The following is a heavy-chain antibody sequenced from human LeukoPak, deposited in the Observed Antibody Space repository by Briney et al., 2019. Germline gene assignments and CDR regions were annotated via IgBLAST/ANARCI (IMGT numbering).Heavy chain of an antibody. J-gene: IGHJ5*02. Sequence: ASVKVSCKASGYTFTSYAMNWVRQAPGQGLEWMGWINPDSGGTKFAHKFQGRVTMTRDTSISTAYMEFSRLRYDDTAIYFCARDYFDTRGNYRPDPWGQGTLVTVSS. V-gene: IGHV1-2*07. D-gene: IGHD3-22*01. CDR3: ARDYFDTRGNYRPDP. CDR2: INPDSGGT. CDR1: GYTFTSYA.